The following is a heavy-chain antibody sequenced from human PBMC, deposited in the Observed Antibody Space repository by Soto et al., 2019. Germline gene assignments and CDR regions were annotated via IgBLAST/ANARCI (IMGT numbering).Heavy chain of an antibody. CDR2: IYSGGST. V-gene: IGHV3-53*01. D-gene: IGHD5-12*01. CDR1: AFIVSSNY. CDR3: ASGQKRGYSGYDGSDY. J-gene: IGHJ4*02. Sequence: GGSLRLSCAASAFIVSSNYMSWVRQAPGKGLEWVSVIYSGGSTYYADSVKGRFTISRDTSKNTLYLQMNSLRAEDTAVYYCASGQKRGYSGYDGSDYWGQGTLVTVSS.